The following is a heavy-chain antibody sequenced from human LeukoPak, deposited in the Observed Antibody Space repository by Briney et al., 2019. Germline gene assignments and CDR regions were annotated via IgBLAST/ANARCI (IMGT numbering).Heavy chain of an antibody. J-gene: IGHJ6*03. Sequence: PSETLSLTCTVSGGFISSYYWSWIRQPPGKGLEWIGYIYYSGGTNYNPSLKSRVTISVDTSKNQFSLKLSSVTAADTAVYYCARTTEAHSWRTRYYDYYMDVWGKGTTVTVSS. CDR2: IYYSGGT. CDR3: ARTTEAHSWRTRYYDYYMDV. CDR1: GGFISSYY. V-gene: IGHV4-59*01. D-gene: IGHD6-13*01.